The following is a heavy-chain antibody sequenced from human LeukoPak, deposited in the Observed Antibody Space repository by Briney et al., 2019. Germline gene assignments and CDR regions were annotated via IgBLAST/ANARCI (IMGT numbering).Heavy chain of an antibody. CDR1: GGTFSSYA. CDR3: ARAGEYQLLLLDY. V-gene: IGHV1-69*13. CDR2: IIPIFGTA. J-gene: IGHJ4*02. Sequence: SVKVSCKASGGTFSSYAISWVRQAPGQGLEWMGGIIPIFGTAKYAQKFQGRVTITADESTSTAYMELSSLRSDDTAVYYCARAGEYQLLLLDYWGQGTLVTVSS. D-gene: IGHD2-2*01.